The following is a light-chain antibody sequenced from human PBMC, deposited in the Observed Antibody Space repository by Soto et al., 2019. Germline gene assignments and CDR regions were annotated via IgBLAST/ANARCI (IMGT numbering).Light chain of an antibody. Sequence: QSVLTQPPSVSAAPGQKVTISCSGSSSNIGNNYVSWYQQLPGTAPKLLIYENNKRPSGIPDRFSGSKSGTSATLGITVLQTGDEADYYCGTWDSSLSALFGGGTKLTVL. CDR2: ENN. CDR3: GTWDSSLSAL. V-gene: IGLV1-51*02. CDR1: SSNIGNNY. J-gene: IGLJ2*01.